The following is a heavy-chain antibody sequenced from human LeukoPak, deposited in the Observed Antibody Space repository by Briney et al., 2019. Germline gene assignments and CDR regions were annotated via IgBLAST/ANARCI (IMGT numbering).Heavy chain of an antibody. V-gene: IGHV4-59*01. CDR1: GGSLRSYY. D-gene: IGHD6-19*01. CDR2: IYYTGTT. Sequence: SETLSLTCTVSGGSLRSYYWTWMRPPPGKELEWLGYIYYTGTTNYNPSLKSRLTISVDTSKDQFSLKLSSVTAADTAVYYCAREVTGTSGSFDYWGQGALVTVSS. CDR3: AREVTGTSGSFDY. J-gene: IGHJ4*02.